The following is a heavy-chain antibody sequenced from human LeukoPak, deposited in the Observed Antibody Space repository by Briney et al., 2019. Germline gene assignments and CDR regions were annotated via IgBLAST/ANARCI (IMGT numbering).Heavy chain of an antibody. J-gene: IGHJ5*02. CDR1: GYTFSSYG. D-gene: IGHD6-25*01. CDR2: ISDYNGNT. Sequence: GAPVKVSCKASGYTFSSYGISWVRQAPGQGLEWMGWISDYNGNTNYAQKVQGRVTMTTDPFTSTAYMELRSLRSDDTAVYYCARDGPERAAWFDPWGQGTLVTVSS. CDR3: ARDGPERAAWFDP. V-gene: IGHV1-18*01.